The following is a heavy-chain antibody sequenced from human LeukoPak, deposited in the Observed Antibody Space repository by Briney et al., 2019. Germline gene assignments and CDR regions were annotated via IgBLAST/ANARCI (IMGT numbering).Heavy chain of an antibody. Sequence: SVKVSCKASGGTFSSYAISWVRQAPGQGLEWMGRIIPILGIANYAQKFQGRVTITADKPTSTAYMELSSLRSEDTAVYYCARNRRFGEFNDAFDIWGQGTMVTVSS. CDR3: ARNRRFGEFNDAFDI. CDR2: IIPILGIA. V-gene: IGHV1-69*04. D-gene: IGHD3-10*01. CDR1: GGTFSSYA. J-gene: IGHJ3*02.